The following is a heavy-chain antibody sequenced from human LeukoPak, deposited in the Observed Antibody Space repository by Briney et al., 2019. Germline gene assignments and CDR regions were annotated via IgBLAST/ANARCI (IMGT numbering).Heavy chain of an antibody. CDR1: GGSISSGSYY. CDR2: IYTSGST. V-gene: IGHV4-61*02. Sequence: SQTLSLTCTVSGGSISSGSYYWSWIRQPAGKGLEWIGRIYTSGSTNYNPSLKSRVTISVDTSKNQFSLKLSSVTAADTAAYYCARGEYSSGWYVNWFDPWGQGTLVTVSS. D-gene: IGHD6-19*01. CDR3: ARGEYSSGWYVNWFDP. J-gene: IGHJ5*02.